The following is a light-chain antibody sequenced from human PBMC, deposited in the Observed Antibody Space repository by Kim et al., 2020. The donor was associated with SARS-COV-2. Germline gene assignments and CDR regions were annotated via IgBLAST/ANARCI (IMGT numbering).Light chain of an antibody. CDR3: KQYGSSPRT. J-gene: IGKJ1*01. Sequence: TPGERATLSCRASQSVSSSYLAWYKQKPGPAPRLRIYGASSRATGIPERCSGSESGTDFTLTISRLEPEDYAVYYCKQYGSSPRTFGQGTKVDIK. CDR1: QSVSSSY. V-gene: IGKV3-20*01. CDR2: GAS.